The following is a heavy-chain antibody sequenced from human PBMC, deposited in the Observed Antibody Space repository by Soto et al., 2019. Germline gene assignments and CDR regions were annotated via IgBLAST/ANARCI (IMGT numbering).Heavy chain of an antibody. J-gene: IGHJ5*02. CDR3: ARATVIYGVVYSTSNWFDP. CDR2: ISYSGSP. CDR1: GGSISSGDHY. D-gene: IGHD3-3*01. Sequence: QVQLQESGPGLVKPSQTLFVTCTVSGGSISSGDHYWSWIRQPPGKGLEWIGFISYSGSPHYNPSLKSRVLISLDASENQFSLNLSSVTAADTAVYYCARATVIYGVVYSTSNWFDPWGQGTLVTVSS. V-gene: IGHV4-30-4*01.